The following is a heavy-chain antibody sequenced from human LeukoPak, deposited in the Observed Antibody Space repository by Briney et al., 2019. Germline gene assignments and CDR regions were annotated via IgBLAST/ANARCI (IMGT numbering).Heavy chain of an antibody. D-gene: IGHD1-1*01. V-gene: IGHV1-3*01. CDR2: INAGNGNT. CDR1: GYTFTSYA. CDR3: AREAWHNWNDLDY. Sequence: GASVKVSCKASGYTFTSYAMHWVRQAPRQRLEWMGWINAGNGNTKYSQKFQGRVTITRDTSASTAYMELSSLRSEDTAVYYCAREAWHNWNDLDYWGQGTLVTVSS. J-gene: IGHJ4*02.